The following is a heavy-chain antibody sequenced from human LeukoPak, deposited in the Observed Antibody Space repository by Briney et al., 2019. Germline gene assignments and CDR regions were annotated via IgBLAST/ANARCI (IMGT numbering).Heavy chain of an antibody. CDR2: IFSRGIP. CDR1: VDSGNNFY. V-gene: IGHV4-4*07. Sequence: PSETLSLTCTFSVDSGNNFYYNWDRQPAGTGLEWIGRIFSRGIPNYNPSLKSRVTMSVDTSKNQFALKLTSVTAADSAVYYCARGREYGDFFDSWGHGTLVTVSS. J-gene: IGHJ4*01. CDR3: ARGREYGDFFDS. D-gene: IGHD4-17*01.